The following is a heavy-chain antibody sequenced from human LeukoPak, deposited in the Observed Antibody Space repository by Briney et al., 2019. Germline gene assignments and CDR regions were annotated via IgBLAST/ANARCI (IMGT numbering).Heavy chain of an antibody. CDR2: INPNSGGT. D-gene: IGHD3-3*01. J-gene: IGHJ4*02. Sequence: GASVKVSCKASGYTFTGYYMHWVRQAPGQGLEWMGWINPNSGGTNYAQKFQGRVTMTRDTSISTAYMELSRLRSDDTAVYYCARDPPRGYDFWSGYRGDYWGQGTLVTVSS. V-gene: IGHV1-2*02. CDR3: ARDPPRGYDFWSGYRGDY. CDR1: GYTFTGYY.